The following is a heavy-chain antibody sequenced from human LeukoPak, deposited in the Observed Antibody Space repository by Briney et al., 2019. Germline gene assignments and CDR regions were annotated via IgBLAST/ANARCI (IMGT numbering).Heavy chain of an antibody. CDR1: GGSISSGDFY. CDR2: IFYTGTT. J-gene: IGHJ2*01. Sequence: PSQTLSLTCTVSGGSISSGDFYWSWIRQPPEKGLEWIGYIFYTGTTYYNPSLKSRLNISVDTSKNQFSLKLTSVTAADTAVYYCARISAARHCGGDCYPKSWYFDLCGRGTLVTVCS. CDR3: ARISAARHCGGDCYPKSWYFDL. D-gene: IGHD2-21*02. V-gene: IGHV4-30-4*01.